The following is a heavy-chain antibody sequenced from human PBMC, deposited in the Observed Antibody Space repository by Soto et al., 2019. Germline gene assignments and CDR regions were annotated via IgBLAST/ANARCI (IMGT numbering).Heavy chain of an antibody. CDR2: INHSGST. J-gene: IGHJ6*02. D-gene: IGHD4-17*01. CDR1: GGSFSGYY. V-gene: IGHV4-34*01. Sequence: QVQLQQWGAGLLKPSETLSLTCAVYGGSFSGYYWSWIRQPPGKGLEWIGEINHSGSTNYNPSLKSRVTISVDTSKNQFSLKLSSVTAADTTVYYCARGLRFRTTVTTFPLGGMDVWGQGTTVTVSS. CDR3: ARGLRFRTTVTTFPLGGMDV.